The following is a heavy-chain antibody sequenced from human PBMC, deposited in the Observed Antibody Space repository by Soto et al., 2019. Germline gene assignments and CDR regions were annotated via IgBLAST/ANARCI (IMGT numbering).Heavy chain of an antibody. J-gene: IGHJ4*02. CDR3: TNNFV. D-gene: IGHD2-15*01. CDR1: GFAFNDSA. V-gene: IGHV3-73*01. Sequence: DVQVVQSGGGLVQPGGSLKRSCAASGFAFNDSAMHWVRQASGKGLEWVARVRSKTNNYATAYPVSVRGRFTVSRDDSMGTTYLQMNSLKTEDTAMYYCTNNFVWGQGVLVTVSS. CDR2: VRSKTNNYAT.